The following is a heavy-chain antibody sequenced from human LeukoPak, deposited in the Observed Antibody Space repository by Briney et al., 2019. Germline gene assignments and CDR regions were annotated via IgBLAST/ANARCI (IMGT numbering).Heavy chain of an antibody. D-gene: IGHD3-3*01. J-gene: IGHJ6*03. CDR3: ARTAYYDFWSGYSYYYYMDV. V-gene: IGHV1-18*01. CDR1: GYTFTSYG. CDR2: ISAYNGNT. Sequence: ASVKVSCKASGYTFTSYGISWVRQAPGQGLEWMGWISAYNGNTNYAQKLQGRVTMTTDTSTSTAYMELRSLRSDDTAVHYCARTAYYDFWSGYSYYYYMDVWGKGTTVTVSS.